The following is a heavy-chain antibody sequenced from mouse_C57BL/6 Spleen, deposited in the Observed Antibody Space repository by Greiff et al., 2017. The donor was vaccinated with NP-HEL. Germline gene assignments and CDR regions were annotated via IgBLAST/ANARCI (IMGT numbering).Heavy chain of an antibody. CDR3: ARPYSNYLYYFDY. J-gene: IGHJ2*01. CDR1: GYAFSSSW. Sequence: VQLQQSGPELVKPGASVKISCKASGYAFSSSWMNWVKQRPGKGLEWIGRIYPGDGDTNYNGKFKGKATLTADKSSSTAYMQLSRLTSEDSAVYFCARPYSNYLYYFDYWGQGTTLTVSS. CDR2: IYPGDGDT. V-gene: IGHV1-82*01. D-gene: IGHD2-5*01.